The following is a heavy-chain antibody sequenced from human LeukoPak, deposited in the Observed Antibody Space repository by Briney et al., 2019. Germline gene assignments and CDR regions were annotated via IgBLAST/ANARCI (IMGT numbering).Heavy chain of an antibody. CDR1: TDSTNTYY. J-gene: IGHJ4*02. Sequence: SETLSLTCSVSTDSTNTYYWSWIRQSPGKGLEWIGHIYHSGSTDYNPSFKSRVTISIDMSKKEVSLKLTSVTVADTAMYYCVRLRWELLAPYFDHWGQGAFVIVSS. CDR3: VRLRWELLAPYFDH. CDR2: IYHSGST. V-gene: IGHV4-59*01. D-gene: IGHD2-15*01.